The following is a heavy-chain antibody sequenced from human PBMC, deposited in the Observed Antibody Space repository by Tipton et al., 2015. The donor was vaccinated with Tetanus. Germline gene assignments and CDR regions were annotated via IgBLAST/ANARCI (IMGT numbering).Heavy chain of an antibody. CDR2: IHQSGIT. V-gene: IGHV4-4*02. Sequence: TLSLTCAVSGGSISSGNWWSWVRQSPGKGLEWIGEIHQSGITSYNPSHKSRVSMSGDKSKNQFSLQLNSVTAAGTAIYYCVRGPKHWLTAGEVYWGQGTLVTVAS. J-gene: IGHJ4*02. D-gene: IGHD6-19*01. CDR3: VRGPKHWLTAGEVY. CDR1: GGSISSGNW.